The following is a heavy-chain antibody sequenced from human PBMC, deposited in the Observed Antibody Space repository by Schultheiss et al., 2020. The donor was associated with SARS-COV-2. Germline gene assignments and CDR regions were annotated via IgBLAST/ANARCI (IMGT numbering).Heavy chain of an antibody. J-gene: IGHJ3*02. CDR3: ARIAARPGVSDAFDI. Sequence: SGPTLVKPTQTLTLTCTFSGFSLSTSGVGVGWIRQPPGKALEWLALIDWDDDKYYSTSLKTRLTISKDTSKNQVVLTMTNMDPVDTATYYCARIAARPGVSDAFDIWGQGTMVTVSS. V-gene: IGHV2-70*01. CDR1: GFSLSTSGVG. D-gene: IGHD6-6*01. CDR2: IDWDDDK.